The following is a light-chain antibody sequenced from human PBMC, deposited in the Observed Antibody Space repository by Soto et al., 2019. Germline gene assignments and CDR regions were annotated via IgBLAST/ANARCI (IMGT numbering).Light chain of an antibody. CDR2: EVS. CDR3: SSYAGSNNWV. J-gene: IGLJ3*02. CDR1: SSYVGAYNY. V-gene: IGLV2-8*01. Sequence: QSVLTQPPSASGSPGQSVTISCTGTSSYVGAYNYVSWYQQHPGKAPKLMIYEVSKRPSGVPDRFSGSKSGNTASLTVSGLQAEDEADYYCSSYAGSNNWVFGGGTKLTVL.